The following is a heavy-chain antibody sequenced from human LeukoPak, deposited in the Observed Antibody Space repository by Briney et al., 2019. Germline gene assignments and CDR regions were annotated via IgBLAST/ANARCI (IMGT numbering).Heavy chain of an antibody. V-gene: IGHV5-51*01. Sequence: GESLKISCKGSGYSFTSYWIGWVRQMPGKGLEWMGIIYPGDSDTRYSPSLQGQVTISADKSISTAYLQWSGLKASDTAMYYCARQDRLIHCSGGDCHLDYWGQGTLVTVSS. CDR3: ARQDRLIHCSGGDCHLDY. CDR1: GYSFTSYW. D-gene: IGHD2-15*01. CDR2: IYPGDSDT. J-gene: IGHJ4*02.